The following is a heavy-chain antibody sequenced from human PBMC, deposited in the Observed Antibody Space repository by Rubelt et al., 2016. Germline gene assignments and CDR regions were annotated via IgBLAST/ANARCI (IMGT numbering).Heavy chain of an antibody. CDR1: GFTFSSYN. CDR3: ARDPADY. Sequence: VQLVESGGGVVQPGRSLRLSCAASGFTFSSYNMNWVRQAPGKGLEWVSYISFSSSPISYADSVKGLFTISRDNAKNLLYLQMNSLRPEDTAIYYCARDPADYWGQGTLVTVSS. CDR2: ISFSSSPI. J-gene: IGHJ4*02. V-gene: IGHV3-48*04.